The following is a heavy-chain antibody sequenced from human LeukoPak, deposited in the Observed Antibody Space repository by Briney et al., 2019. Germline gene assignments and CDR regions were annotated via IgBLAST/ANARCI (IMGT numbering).Heavy chain of an antibody. J-gene: IGHJ4*02. CDR2: IIPIFGIA. CDR1: GGTFSSYA. V-gene: IGHV1-69*04. Sequence: GASVKVSCKASGGTFSSYAISWVRQAPGQGLEWMGRIIPIFGIANYAQKFQGRVTITADKSTSTAYMELSSRRSEDTAVYYCARADGYNLDYWGQGTLVTVSS. D-gene: IGHD5-24*01. CDR3: ARADGYNLDY.